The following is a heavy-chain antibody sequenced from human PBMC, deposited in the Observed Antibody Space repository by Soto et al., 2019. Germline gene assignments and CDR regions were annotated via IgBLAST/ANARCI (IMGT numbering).Heavy chain of an antibody. Sequence: QVQLVASGGGVVQPGRSLSLSCAASGFTFSSYAMHWVLQAPGKGLEWVAVISYDGSNKYYADSVKGRFTISRDNSKNTLYLKMNSLRAEDTAVYYCAATYSSGPFGEEYFQHWGQGTLVTVSS. CDR1: GFTFSSYA. CDR3: AATYSSGPFGEEYFQH. CDR2: ISYDGSNK. J-gene: IGHJ1*01. D-gene: IGHD6-19*01. V-gene: IGHV3-30-3*01.